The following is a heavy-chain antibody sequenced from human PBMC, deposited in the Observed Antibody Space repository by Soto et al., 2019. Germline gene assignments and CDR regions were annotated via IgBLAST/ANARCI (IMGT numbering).Heavy chain of an antibody. CDR1: GGTFSSYA. Sequence: GASVKVSCKASGGTFSSYAISWVRQAPGQGLEWMGGIIPIFGTANYAQKFQGRVTITADKSTSTAYMELSSLRSEDTAVYYCASLNGRHGGNTRVGYWGQGTLVTVSS. V-gene: IGHV1-69*06. CDR2: IIPIFGTA. J-gene: IGHJ4*02. CDR3: ASLNGRHGGNTRVGY. D-gene: IGHD2-15*01.